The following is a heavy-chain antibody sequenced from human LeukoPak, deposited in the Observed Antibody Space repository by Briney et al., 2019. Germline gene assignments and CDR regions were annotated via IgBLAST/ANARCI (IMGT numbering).Heavy chain of an antibody. CDR2: IYHSGST. CDR3: ARAVVPLTDTYYFDI. D-gene: IGHD2-15*01. J-gene: IGHJ4*02. CDR1: GGSITSSNW. V-gene: IGHV4-4*02. Sequence: ASETLSLTCAVSGGSITSSNWWSWVRQPPGKGLEWIGEIYHSGSTNYNPSLKSRVTMSVDNSKNQFSLKLTSVTAADTAVYYCARAVVPLTDTYYFDIWGQGTLVTVSS.